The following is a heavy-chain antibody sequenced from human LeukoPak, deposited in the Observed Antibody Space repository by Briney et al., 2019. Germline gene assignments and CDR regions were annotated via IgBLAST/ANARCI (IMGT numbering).Heavy chain of an antibody. CDR3: ASHPNLYDNSGYYRREFDY. CDR2: FYCDGTT. V-gene: IGHV4-39*01. D-gene: IGHD3-22*01. CDR1: GGSISSSSYY. J-gene: IGHJ4*02. Sequence: SETLSLTCTVSGGSISSSSYYWGWIRQPPGKGLEWIGSFYCDGTTFYNPSLKSRVAISVDTSKNQFSLKLSSVTAADTAVFYCASHPNLYDNSGYYRREFDYWGQGTLVTVSS.